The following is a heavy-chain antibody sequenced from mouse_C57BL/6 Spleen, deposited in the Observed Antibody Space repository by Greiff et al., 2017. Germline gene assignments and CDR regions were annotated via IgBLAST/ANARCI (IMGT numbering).Heavy chain of an antibody. CDR2: IDPETGGT. Sequence: VKLVESGAELVRPGASVTLSCKASGYTFTDYEMHWVKQTPVHGLEWIGAIDPETGGTAYNQKFKGKAILTADKSSSTAYMELRSLTSEDSAVYYCTRKIYYGSSWDYWGQGTTLTVSS. V-gene: IGHV1-15*01. J-gene: IGHJ2*01. CDR1: GYTFTDYE. CDR3: TRKIYYGSSWDY. D-gene: IGHD1-1*01.